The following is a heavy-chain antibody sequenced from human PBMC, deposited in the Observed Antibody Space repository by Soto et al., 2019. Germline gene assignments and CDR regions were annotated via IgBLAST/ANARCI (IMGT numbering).Heavy chain of an antibody. V-gene: IGHV3-23*01. CDR1: GFTFSSYA. CDR3: AKVRQQLFDY. J-gene: IGHJ4*02. D-gene: IGHD6-13*01. Sequence: GGSLRLSCAASGFTFSSYAMSWVRQAPGKGLEWVSSISSSGGNTYYADSVKGRFTISRDNSKNTLFLQMSSLRADDTAVYYCAKVRQQLFDYWGQGTLVTVSS. CDR2: ISSSGGNT.